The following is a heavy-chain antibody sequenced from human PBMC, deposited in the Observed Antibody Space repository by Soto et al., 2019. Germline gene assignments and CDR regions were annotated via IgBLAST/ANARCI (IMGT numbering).Heavy chain of an antibody. V-gene: IGHV3-21*01. CDR2: ISSSSSYI. Sequence: VGSLRLSCAASVFTFSSYSMNWVRHSPGKGLEWVSSISSSSSYIYYADSVKGRFTISRDNAKNSLYLQMNSLRAEDTAVYYCARDRRYTAPDYGMDVWGQGTSVSVSS. J-gene: IGHJ6*01. D-gene: IGHD3-16*02. CDR3: ARDRRYTAPDYGMDV. CDR1: VFTFSSYS.